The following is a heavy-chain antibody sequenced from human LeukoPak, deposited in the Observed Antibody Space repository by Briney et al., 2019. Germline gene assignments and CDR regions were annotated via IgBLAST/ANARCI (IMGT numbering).Heavy chain of an antibody. Sequence: GGSLRLSCAASGFSFSNYWMSWVRQAPGKGLGWVANIKQDGSEKYYVDSVKGRFTISRDNAKNSLFLQMNSLRAEDTAVYYCARDQWQWLGHFDYWGQGTLVTVSS. CDR2: IKQDGSEK. CDR3: ARDQWQWLGHFDY. D-gene: IGHD6-19*01. V-gene: IGHV3-7*04. J-gene: IGHJ4*02. CDR1: GFSFSNYW.